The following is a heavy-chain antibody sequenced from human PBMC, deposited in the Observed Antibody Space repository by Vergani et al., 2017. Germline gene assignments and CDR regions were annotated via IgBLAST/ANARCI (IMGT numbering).Heavy chain of an antibody. Sequence: QVQLVQSGAEVKKPGASMKVSCKASGYTFTSYAMHWVRQAPGQGLEWMGWISAYNGNTNYAQKLQGRVTMTTDTSTSTAYMELRSLRSDDTAVYYCAREGYYYGSGRRGWFDPWGQGTLVTVSS. CDR2: ISAYNGNT. D-gene: IGHD3-10*01. CDR3: AREGYYYGSGRRGWFDP. J-gene: IGHJ5*02. V-gene: IGHV1-18*01. CDR1: GYTFTSYA.